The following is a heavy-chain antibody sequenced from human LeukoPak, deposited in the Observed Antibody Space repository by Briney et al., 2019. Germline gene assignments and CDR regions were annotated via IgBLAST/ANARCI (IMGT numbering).Heavy chain of an antibody. CDR2: IYYSGST. D-gene: IGHD2-2*01. J-gene: IGHJ6*02. Sequence: SETLSLTCTVSGGSISSSSHYWGWIRQPPGKGAEWIGSIYYSGSTYYNPSFKSRVTISVDTPQNQFSLKLSSVTATDTAVYYCARHDCITTTCYYFYGMDVWGQGTTVTVSS. V-gene: IGHV4-39*01. CDR1: GGSISSSSHY. CDR3: ARHDCITTTCYYFYGMDV.